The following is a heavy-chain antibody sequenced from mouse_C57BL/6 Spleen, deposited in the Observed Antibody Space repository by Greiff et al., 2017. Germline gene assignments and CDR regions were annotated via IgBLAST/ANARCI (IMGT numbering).Heavy chain of an antibody. V-gene: IGHV2-5*01. CDR1: GFSLTSYG. D-gene: IGHD4-1*01. CDR2: IWRGGST. CDR3: ATYWDEDYYAMDY. J-gene: IGHJ4*01. Sequence: VKLQQSGPGLVQPSQSLSITCTVSGFSLTSYGVHWVRQSPGKGLEWLGVIWRGGSTDYNAAFMSRLSITKDNSKSQVFFKMNSLQADDTAIYYCATYWDEDYYAMDYWGQGTSVTVSS.